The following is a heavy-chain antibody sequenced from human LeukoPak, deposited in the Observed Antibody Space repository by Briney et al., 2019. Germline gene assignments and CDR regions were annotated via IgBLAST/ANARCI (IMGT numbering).Heavy chain of an antibody. CDR2: ISASGGST. D-gene: IGHD4-17*01. J-gene: IGHJ3*02. CDR1: GFTFSSYA. Sequence: GGSLRLSCAASGFTFSSYAMTWVRQAPGKGLEWVSAISASGGSTFYADSVKGRFTISRDNSKNTLYLQMNSLRAEDTALYYCAKSDYGDFRGRFDIWGQGTLVTVSS. CDR3: AKSDYGDFRGRFDI. V-gene: IGHV3-23*01.